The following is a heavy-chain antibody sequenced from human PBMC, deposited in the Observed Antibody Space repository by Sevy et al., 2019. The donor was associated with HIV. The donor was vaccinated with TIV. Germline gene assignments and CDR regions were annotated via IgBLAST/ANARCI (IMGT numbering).Heavy chain of an antibody. CDR2: IWYDGNNK. J-gene: IGHJ6*02. CDR1: GFSFSNFG. Sequence: GGSLRLSCAASGFSFSNFGMHWVRQAPGKGLEWVAVIWYDGNNKFYGDSVKGRFTISRDNSENTLFLQMSSLRAEDTAVYYCARALAYCFGASCRTTYGLDVWGQGTTVTVSS. V-gene: IGHV3-33*01. D-gene: IGHD2-15*01. CDR3: ARALAYCFGASCRTTYGLDV.